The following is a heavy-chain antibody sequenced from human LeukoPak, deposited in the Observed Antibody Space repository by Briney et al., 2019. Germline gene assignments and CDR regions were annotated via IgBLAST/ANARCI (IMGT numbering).Heavy chain of an antibody. J-gene: IGHJ5*01. D-gene: IGHD6-13*01. V-gene: IGHV3-74*03. CDR3: ARAKYSSRYPLDS. CDR2: IDSDGGGA. CDR1: GFTFSIYW. Sequence: GGSLRLSCATSGFTFSIYWMQWVRQVPGKGLVWVSRIDSDGGGATYADSVKGRFTTSRDNGNNTMYLQMNSLSAKATDIYYRARAKYSSRYPLDSWGQGALVTVSS.